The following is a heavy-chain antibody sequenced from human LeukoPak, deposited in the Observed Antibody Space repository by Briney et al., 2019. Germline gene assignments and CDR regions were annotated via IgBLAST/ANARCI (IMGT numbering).Heavy chain of an antibody. CDR1: GYTLTELS. CDR2: FDPEDGET. J-gene: IGHJ4*02. Sequence: ASVKVSCKVSGYTLTELSMHWVRQAPGKGLEWMGGFDPEDGETIYAQKFQGRVTMTEDASTDTAYMELSSLRSEDTAVYYCATDRYHSSGWYRFGYWGQGTLVTVSS. V-gene: IGHV1-24*01. CDR3: ATDRYHSSGWYRFGY. D-gene: IGHD6-19*01.